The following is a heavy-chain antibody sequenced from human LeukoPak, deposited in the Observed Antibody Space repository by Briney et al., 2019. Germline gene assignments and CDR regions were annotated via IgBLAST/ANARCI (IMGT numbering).Heavy chain of an antibody. D-gene: IGHD6-19*01. J-gene: IGHJ4*02. Sequence: SGGSLRLSCAASGFTFSSYAMHWARQAPGKGLEWVAVISYDGSNKYYADSVKGRFTTSRDNSKNTLYLQMNSLRAEDTAVYYCASLRIAVAGNFDYWGQGTLVTVSS. CDR3: ASLRIAVAGNFDY. CDR1: GFTFSSYA. V-gene: IGHV3-30*04. CDR2: ISYDGSNK.